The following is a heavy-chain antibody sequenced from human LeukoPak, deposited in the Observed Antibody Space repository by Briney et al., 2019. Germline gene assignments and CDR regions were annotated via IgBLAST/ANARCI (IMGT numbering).Heavy chain of an antibody. D-gene: IGHD2-2*01. CDR1: GFTFSNYA. CDR2: ISGTGGST. Sequence: GGSLRLSCAASGFTFSNYAMSWVRQAPGKGLEWVSAISGTGGSTYYADSVKGRFTISRDNSKNTLYLQMNSLRAEDTAVYYCSKSGAAMVADYYYGMDVWGQGTTVTVSS. CDR3: SKSGAAMVADYYYGMDV. V-gene: IGHV3-23*01. J-gene: IGHJ6*02.